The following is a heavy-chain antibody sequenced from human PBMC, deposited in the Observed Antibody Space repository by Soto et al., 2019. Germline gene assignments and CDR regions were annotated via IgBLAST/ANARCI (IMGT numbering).Heavy chain of an antibody. V-gene: IGHV3-23*01. CDR1: GFIFSDYV. D-gene: IGHD4-17*01. J-gene: IGHJ4*02. CDR3: ARNNVLVLGNYGFL. Sequence: HPGGSLRLSCAASGFIFSDYVMSWVRQAPGKGLEWLSSICDGGSSKYSADSVKGRFTISRDNSKNTLYLQMSSLRAEDTAVYYCARNNVLVLGNYGFLWGQGTMVTVSS. CDR2: ICDGGSSK.